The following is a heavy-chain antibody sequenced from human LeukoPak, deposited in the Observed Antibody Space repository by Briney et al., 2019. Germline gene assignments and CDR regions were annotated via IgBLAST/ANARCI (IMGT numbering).Heavy chain of an antibody. CDR3: ARSLKASLPNCDY. CDR1: GYTVPGYH. Sequence: ASVKVSCKPSGYTVPGYHIHWVRQAPGQGLEWMGWINPNSGGTNYAQKFQGRVTMTRDTSISTAYMELSRLRSDDTAVYYCARSLKASLPNCDYWGQGTLVTVSS. CDR2: INPNSGGT. D-gene: IGHD5-12*01. J-gene: IGHJ4*02. V-gene: IGHV1-2*02.